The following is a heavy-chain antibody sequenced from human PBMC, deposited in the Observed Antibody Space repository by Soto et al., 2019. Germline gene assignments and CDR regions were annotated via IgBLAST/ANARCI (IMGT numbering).Heavy chain of an antibody. CDR2: ISSSSSTI. Sequence: PEGSLRLSCAASGFTFSSYIMNGVGQAPGKGLEWVSYISSSSSTIYYADSVKGRFAISRDNAKNSLYLQMNSLRDEDTAVYYCARDGFGEYTFWSNSQTFDYWGQGTLVTVSS. CDR3: ARDGFGEYTFWSNSQTFDY. D-gene: IGHD3-10*01. J-gene: IGHJ4*02. V-gene: IGHV3-48*02. CDR1: GFTFSSYI.